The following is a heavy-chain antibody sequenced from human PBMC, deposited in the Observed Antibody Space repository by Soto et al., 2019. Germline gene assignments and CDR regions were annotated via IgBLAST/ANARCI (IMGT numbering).Heavy chain of an antibody. D-gene: IGHD4-17*01. CDR2: IYHSGST. Sequence: QLQLQESGSGLVKPSQTLSLTCAVSGGSISSGGYSWSWIRQPPGKGLEWIGYIYHSGSTYYSPSLQRRVTTAVDRSKNQFSLKLSALTSADTAVYYFARFNDYGDYYGLDVWGQGTTVTVSS. J-gene: IGHJ6*02. CDR3: ARFNDYGDYYGLDV. CDR1: GGSISSGGYS. V-gene: IGHV4-30-2*01.